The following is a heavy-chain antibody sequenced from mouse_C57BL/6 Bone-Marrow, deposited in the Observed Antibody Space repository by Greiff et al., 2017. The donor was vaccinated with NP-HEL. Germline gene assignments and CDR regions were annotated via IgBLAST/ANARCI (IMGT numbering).Heavy chain of an antibody. J-gene: IGHJ3*01. CDR3: ARPGFAY. Sequence: EVKLVESGGGLVQPGGSLKLSCAASGFTFSDYYMYWVRQTPEKRLEWVAYISNGGGSTYYPDTVKGRFTISIDNAKNTLYLQMSRLKAEDTAMYYCARPGFAYWGQGTLVTVSA. CDR1: GFTFSDYY. V-gene: IGHV5-12*01. CDR2: ISNGGGST.